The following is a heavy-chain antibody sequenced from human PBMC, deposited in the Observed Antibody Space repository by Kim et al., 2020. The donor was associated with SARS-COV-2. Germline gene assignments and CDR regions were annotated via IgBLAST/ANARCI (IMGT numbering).Heavy chain of an antibody. Sequence: SETLSLTCAVYGGSFSGYYWSWIRQPPGKGLEWIGEINHSGSTNYNPSLKSRVTISVDTSKNQFSLKLSSVTAADTAVYYCARVGRAGYDSTNYYYYYYMDVWGKGTTVTVSS. CDR3: ARVGRAGYDSTNYYYYYYMDV. J-gene: IGHJ6*03. CDR1: GGSFSGYY. D-gene: IGHD3-3*01. V-gene: IGHV4-34*01. CDR2: INHSGST.